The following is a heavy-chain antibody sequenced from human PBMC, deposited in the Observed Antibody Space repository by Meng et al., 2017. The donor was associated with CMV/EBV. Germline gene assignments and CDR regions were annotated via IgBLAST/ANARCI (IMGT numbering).Heavy chain of an antibody. CDR2: INPSGGST. V-gene: IGHV1-46*01. CDR3: ARVVIGYFDC. J-gene: IGHJ4*02. CDR1: GYTFTNYY. Sequence: ASVQVSCKASGYTFTNYYMHWVRQAPGQGLEWMGIINPSGGSTRYAQKFQGRVTMTRDTSTSTVYMELSSLRSEDTAVYYCARVVIGYFDCWGQGTLVTVSS.